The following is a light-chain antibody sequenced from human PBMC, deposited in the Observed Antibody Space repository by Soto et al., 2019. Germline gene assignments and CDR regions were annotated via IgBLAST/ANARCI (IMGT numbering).Light chain of an antibody. CDR2: GAS. CDR1: QSVSSTY. J-gene: IGKJ1*01. V-gene: IGKV3-20*01. Sequence: EIVLTQSPGTLSLSPGERATLSCRASQSVSSTYLAWYQQKPGQTPRLLIYGASSRATGIPDRFSGSGSGTDFTLTISRLEPEDFAVYYCQHSSSSPGTFGQGTKVEIK. CDR3: QHSSSSPGT.